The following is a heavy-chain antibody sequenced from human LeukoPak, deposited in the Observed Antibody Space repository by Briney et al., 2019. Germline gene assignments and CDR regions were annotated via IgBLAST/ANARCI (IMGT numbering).Heavy chain of an antibody. D-gene: IGHD3-10*01. CDR3: AREPAGGVITIDY. CDR1: GFTFSSYG. V-gene: IGHV3-48*01. J-gene: IGHJ4*02. Sequence: GGSLRLSCAASGFTFSSYGMNWVRQAPGKGPEWISYISRSGATIYYADSVKGRFTISRDNSKNTLYLQMNSLRAEDTAVYYCAREPAGGVITIDYWGQGTLVTVSS. CDR2: ISRSGATI.